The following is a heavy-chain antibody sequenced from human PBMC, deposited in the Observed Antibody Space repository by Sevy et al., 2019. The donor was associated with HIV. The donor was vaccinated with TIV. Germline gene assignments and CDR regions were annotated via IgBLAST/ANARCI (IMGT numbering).Heavy chain of an antibody. D-gene: IGHD3-9*01. CDR3: ARGGLFSPEYYSDY. J-gene: IGHJ4*02. CDR2: INPNSAGSGGT. CDR1: RYSFTAYY. Sequence: ASVNVSCKTSRYSFTAYYIHWVRQAPGQGLEWMGWINPNSAGSGGTNYAQKFQGRVTMTSDTSISTAYMELTRLRSDDTAVYYCARGGLFSPEYYSDYWGQGTLVTVSS. V-gene: IGHV1-2*02.